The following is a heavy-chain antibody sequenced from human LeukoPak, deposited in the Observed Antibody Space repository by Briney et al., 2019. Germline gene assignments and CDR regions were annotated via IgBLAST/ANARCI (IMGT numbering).Heavy chain of an antibody. J-gene: IGHJ4*02. Sequence: GGSLRLSCAASGFTVSSNYMSWVRQAPGKGLEWVSVIYSGGSTYYADSVKGRFTISRDNSKNTLYLQMNSLRAEDTAVYYCAKDRDIAAAPYYFDYWGQGTQVTVSS. CDR3: AKDRDIAAAPYYFDY. CDR1: GFTVSSNY. CDR2: IYSGGST. D-gene: IGHD6-13*01. V-gene: IGHV3-53*01.